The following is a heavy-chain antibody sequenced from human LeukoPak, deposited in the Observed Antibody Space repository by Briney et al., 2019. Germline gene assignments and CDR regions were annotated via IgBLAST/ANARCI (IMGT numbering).Heavy chain of an antibody. CDR1: AGSISTYY. Sequence: SETLSLTCTVSAGSISTYYWSWIRQPPGKGLEWIGYIYYSGSTNYNPSLKSRVTISVDTSKNQFSLKLSSVTAADTAVYYCARDGYCSGGSCYYYYGMDVWGQGTTVTVSS. D-gene: IGHD2-15*01. CDR2: IYYSGST. V-gene: IGHV4-59*01. J-gene: IGHJ6*02. CDR3: ARDGYCSGGSCYYYYGMDV.